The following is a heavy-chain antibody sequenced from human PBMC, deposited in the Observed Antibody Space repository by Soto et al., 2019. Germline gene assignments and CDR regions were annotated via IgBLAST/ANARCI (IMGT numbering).Heavy chain of an antibody. CDR1: GGSVFSSGYY. J-gene: IGHJ4*02. V-gene: IGHV4-31*03. CDR2: IYYSGST. Sequence: QVQLQESGPGLVKPSQTLSLTCTVSGGSVFSSGYYWTWIRQHPGKGLEWIGYIYYSGSTYYNPSLESRVTISLDTSKNQFSLKLSSVTAADTAVYYCARDLGGGYYFDSWGQGTLVTVSS. CDR3: ARDLGGGYYFDS. D-gene: IGHD2-2*01.